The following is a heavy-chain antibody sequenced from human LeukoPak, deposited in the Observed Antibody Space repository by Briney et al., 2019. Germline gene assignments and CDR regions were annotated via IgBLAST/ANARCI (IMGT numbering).Heavy chain of an antibody. V-gene: IGHV4-59*01. CDR1: CGSISSYY. CDR2: IYYSGST. D-gene: IGHD6-13*01. Sequence: SETLSLTCTVSCGSISSYYWSWIRQPPGKGLEWIGYIYYSGSTNYNPSLKSRVTISVDTSKNQFSLKLSSVTAADTAVYYCAREWEGYSSSWYLGYAFDIWGQGTMVTVSS. J-gene: IGHJ3*02. CDR3: AREWEGYSSSWYLGYAFDI.